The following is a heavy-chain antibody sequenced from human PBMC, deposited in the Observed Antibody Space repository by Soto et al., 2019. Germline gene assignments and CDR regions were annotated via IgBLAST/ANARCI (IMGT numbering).Heavy chain of an antibody. V-gene: IGHV4-39*02. CDR1: GGSIISSSYY. CDR3: AREIIAAAGTSRVYYYYGMDV. CDR2: IYYSGST. D-gene: IGHD6-13*01. J-gene: IGHJ6*02. Sequence: SETLSLTCTVSGGSIISSSYYFFCIRQPPGNGLELIGSIYYSGSTYYNPSLKSRVTISVDTSKNQFSLKLSSVTAADTAVYYCAREIIAAAGTSRVYYYYGMDVWGQGTTVTVSS.